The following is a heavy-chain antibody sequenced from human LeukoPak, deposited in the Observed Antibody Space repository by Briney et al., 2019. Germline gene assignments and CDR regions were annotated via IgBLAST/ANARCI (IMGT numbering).Heavy chain of an antibody. V-gene: IGHV3-23*01. CDR1: GFTFSSYA. J-gene: IGHJ5*02. CDR2: ISGSGGST. D-gene: IGHD2-2*01. CDR3: AKATEPYCSSTSCYARFDP. Sequence: GGSLRLSCAASGFTFSSYAMSWVRQAPGKGLEWVSAISGSGGSTYYADSVKGRFTISRDNSKNTLYLQMNSLRAEDTAVYYCAKATEPYCSSTSCYARFDPWGQGTLVTVSS.